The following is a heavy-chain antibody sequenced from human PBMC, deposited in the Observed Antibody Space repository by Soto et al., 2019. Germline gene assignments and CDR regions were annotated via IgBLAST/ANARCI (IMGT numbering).Heavy chain of an antibody. D-gene: IGHD3-22*01. CDR2: INPSAGST. J-gene: IGHJ6*02. Sequence: GASVKVSCKASGCTFTSYYIHWARQAPGQGLEWVGIINPSAGSTSYAQNFQGRVTMTRDTSTSTVYMELSSLRSEDTAVYYCARVPLYSDSSGYNYDHYYGMDVWGQGTTVTVSS. CDR1: GCTFTSYY. V-gene: IGHV1-46*01. CDR3: ARVPLYSDSSGYNYDHYYGMDV.